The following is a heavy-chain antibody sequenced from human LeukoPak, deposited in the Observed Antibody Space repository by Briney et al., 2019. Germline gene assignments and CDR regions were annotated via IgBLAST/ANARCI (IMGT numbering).Heavy chain of an antibody. CDR2: IKQDGSER. CDR3: ARYGGSYYFDN. Sequence: GGSLRLSCAASGFTFSNYWMSWVRQAPGKGLEWVANIKQDGSERYYVDSVKGRFTISRDNAKNSLYLQMNSLRAEDTAVYYCARYGGSYYFDNWGQGTLVTASS. V-gene: IGHV3-7*01. CDR1: GFTFSNYW. J-gene: IGHJ4*02. D-gene: IGHD1-26*01.